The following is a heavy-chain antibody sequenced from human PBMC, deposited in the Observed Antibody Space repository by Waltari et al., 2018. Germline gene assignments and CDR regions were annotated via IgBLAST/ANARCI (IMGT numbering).Heavy chain of an antibody. J-gene: IGHJ6*04. V-gene: IGHV4-61*02. CDR1: GGSISSGSYY. CDR3: ARDGVGYDFWSGYPPGGV. Sequence: QVQLQESGPGLVKPSQTLSLTCTVSGGSISSGSYYWSWIRQPAGKGLEWIGRIYTSGSTNYNPTLKSRVTISVDTSKNQFSLKLSSVTAADTAVYYCARDGVGYDFWSGYPPGGVWGKGTTVTVSS. CDR2: IYTSGST. D-gene: IGHD3-3*01.